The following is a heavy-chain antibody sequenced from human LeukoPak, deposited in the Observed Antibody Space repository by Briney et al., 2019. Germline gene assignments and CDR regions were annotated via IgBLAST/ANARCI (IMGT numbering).Heavy chain of an antibody. D-gene: IGHD1-26*01. V-gene: IGHV1-2*02. Sequence: ASVKVSCKASGYIFTGYYMYWVRQAPGQGLEWMGWINPNSGGTNYAQKFQGRVTMTRDTSISTAYMELSRLRSDDTAVYYCARDLLGIVGASEYWGQGTLVTVSS. J-gene: IGHJ4*02. CDR3: ARDLLGIVGASEY. CDR2: INPNSGGT. CDR1: GYIFTGYY.